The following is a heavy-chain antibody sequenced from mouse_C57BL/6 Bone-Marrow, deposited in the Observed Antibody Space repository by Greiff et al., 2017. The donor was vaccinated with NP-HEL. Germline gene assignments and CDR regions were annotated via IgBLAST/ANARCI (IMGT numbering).Heavy chain of an antibody. J-gene: IGHJ2*01. Sequence: QVQLQQPGAELVKPGASVKLSCTASGYTFTSYWMPWVQQRPGQGLEWIGRIHPSDSDTNYPQKFKGQATLTVDKSSTTAYLQLSSQTSENSAVYYCAILYDYDDGYYFDYWGQGTTLTVSS. V-gene: IGHV1-74*01. CDR3: AILYDYDDGYYFDY. D-gene: IGHD2-4*01. CDR1: GYTFTSYW. CDR2: IHPSDSDT.